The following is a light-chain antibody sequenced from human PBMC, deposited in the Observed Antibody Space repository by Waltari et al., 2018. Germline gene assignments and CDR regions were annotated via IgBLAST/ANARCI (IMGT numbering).Light chain of an antibody. CDR1: SSNIGTKY. CDR2: MNN. Sequence: QSVLTQPPSASATPGQRVTISCSGSSSNIGTKYVYWYQQFPRTAPKLLIYMNNQRPSGVPDRFSASKSGTSASVAISGLRSEDEADYYCAVWDDSLSGRVFGGGTKLTVL. V-gene: IGLV1-47*01. CDR3: AVWDDSLSGRV. J-gene: IGLJ3*02.